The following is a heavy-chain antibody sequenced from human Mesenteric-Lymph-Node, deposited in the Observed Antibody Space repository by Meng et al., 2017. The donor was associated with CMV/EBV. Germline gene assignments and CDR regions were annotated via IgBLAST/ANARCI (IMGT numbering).Heavy chain of an antibody. CDR2: ISYDGSNK. CDR1: GFPFSSYG. Sequence: LCLSCAPSGFPFSSYGLPWVRQAPGKGLEWVAVISYDGSNKYYADSVKGRFTISRDNSKNTLYLQMNRLRAEDTAVYYCAREMATMNYWGQGTLVTV. CDR3: AREMATMNY. D-gene: IGHD5-24*01. J-gene: IGHJ4*02. V-gene: IGHV3-30*03.